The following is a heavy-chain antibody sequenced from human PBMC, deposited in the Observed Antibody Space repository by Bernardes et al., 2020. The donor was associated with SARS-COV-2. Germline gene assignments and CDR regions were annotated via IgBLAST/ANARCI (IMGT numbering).Heavy chain of an antibody. CDR1: GGSASSSSYY. CDR3: ARQVIQGDHNWIDP. Sequence: SETLSLTCTVSGGSASSSSYYWGWIRQPPGKGLEWIGNIDWRGNTYFNPSLNSRVTISVDTSKSQFSLKVTSVTAADTAVYYCARQVIQGDHNWIDPWGQGTQVTVSS. J-gene: IGHJ5*02. D-gene: IGHD3-10*01. V-gene: IGHV4-39*01. CDR2: IDWRGNT.